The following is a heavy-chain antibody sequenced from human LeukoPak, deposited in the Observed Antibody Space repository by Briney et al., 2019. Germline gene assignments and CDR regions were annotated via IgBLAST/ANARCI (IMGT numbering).Heavy chain of an antibody. CDR1: VGTFSSYA. CDR2: IINILGIA. Sequence: ASVKVSCKASVGTFSSYAISWVRQAPGQGLEWMGRIINILGIANYAQKCQSRVTITADKSTSTAYMEMRSLRSADTAVYYCARDPSITGTTWFDPWGQETLVTVSS. CDR3: ARDPSITGTTWFDP. V-gene: IGHV1-69*04. D-gene: IGHD1-7*01. J-gene: IGHJ5*02.